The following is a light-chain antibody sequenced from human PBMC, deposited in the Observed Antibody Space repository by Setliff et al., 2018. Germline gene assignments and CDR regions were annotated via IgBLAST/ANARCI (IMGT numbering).Light chain of an antibody. J-gene: IGLJ1*01. CDR3: SSYAGGDIYV. V-gene: IGLV2-8*01. Sequence: QSVLTQPPSASGSPGQSVTISCTGTSSDVGTYKLVSWFQQHPGKGPKLVIYEVNRRPSGVPDRFSGSKSGNTASLTVSGLQAEDEADYYCSSYAGGDIYVFGTGTKVNRP. CDR2: EVN. CDR1: SSDVGTYKL.